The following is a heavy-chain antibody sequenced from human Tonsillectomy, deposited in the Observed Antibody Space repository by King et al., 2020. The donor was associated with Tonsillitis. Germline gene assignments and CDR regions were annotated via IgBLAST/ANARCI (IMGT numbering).Heavy chain of an antibody. CDR2: ISWNSGSI. V-gene: IGHV3-9*01. D-gene: IGHD3-10*01. CDR3: AKDYEATDDGDGFFDY. Sequence: VQLVESGGGLVQPGRSLRLSCAASGFIFDDYVMHWVRQVPGKGLEWVSGISWNSGSIDHADSVKGRFTISRDNAKNSLYLQMNSLRAEDTALYYCAKDYEATDDGDGFFDYWGQGTLVTVSS. J-gene: IGHJ4*02. CDR1: GFIFDDYV.